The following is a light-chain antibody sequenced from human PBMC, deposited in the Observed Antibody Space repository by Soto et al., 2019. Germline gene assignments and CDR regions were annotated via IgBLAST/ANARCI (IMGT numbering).Light chain of an antibody. CDR2: DVS. J-gene: IGLJ1*01. V-gene: IGLV2-14*03. CDR3: SSYTSSSTYV. CDR1: SSDVGDYNF. Sequence: QSALTQPASVSGSPGQSITISCTGTSSDVGDYNFVSWYQHHPGKAPKHMIYDVSNRPSGVSNRFSGSKSGNTASLTISGLQAYDEADYYCSSYTSSSTYVFGTGTKLTVL.